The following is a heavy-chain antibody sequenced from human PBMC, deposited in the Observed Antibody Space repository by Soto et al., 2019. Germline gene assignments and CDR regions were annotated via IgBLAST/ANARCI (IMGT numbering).Heavy chain of an antibody. CDR2: IYYSGST. CDR3: ARAGDFWSGYYDY. V-gene: IGHV4-61*01. D-gene: IGHD3-3*01. J-gene: IGHJ4*02. Sequence: SETLSLTCTVSGGSVSSGIYYWSWIRQPPGKGLEWIGYIYYSGSTNYNPSLKSRVTISVDTSKNQFSLKLSSVTAADTAVYYCARAGDFWSGYYDYWGQGTLVTVSS. CDR1: GGSVSSGIYY.